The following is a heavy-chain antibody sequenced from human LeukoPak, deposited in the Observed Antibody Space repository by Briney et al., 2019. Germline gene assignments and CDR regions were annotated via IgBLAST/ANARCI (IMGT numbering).Heavy chain of an antibody. D-gene: IGHD1-1*01. V-gene: IGHV3-43*02. CDR2: ISGNGDST. J-gene: IGHJ5*02. CDR1: GFTLDDYA. Sequence: PGGSLRLSCVASGFTLDDYALHWVRQAPGKGLEWISLISGNGDSTYYADSVKGRFTISRDNSKNSLYLQMSSLRVEDTALYYCATGFRSGTNYNCFDPCGQGTLVTGSS. CDR3: ATGFRSGTNYNCFDP.